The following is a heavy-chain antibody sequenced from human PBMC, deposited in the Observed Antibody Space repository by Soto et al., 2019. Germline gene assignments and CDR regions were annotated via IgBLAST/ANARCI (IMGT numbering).Heavy chain of an antibody. CDR3: ARGEGYYGSGSYSQYFQH. J-gene: IGHJ1*01. CDR1: GFTFSSYG. Sequence: PGGSLRLSCAASGFTFSSYGMHWVRQAPGKGLEWVAVIWYDGSNKYYADSVKGRFTISRDNSKNTLYLQMNSLRAEDTAVYYCARGEGYYGSGSYSQYFQHWGQGTLVTVSS. V-gene: IGHV3-33*01. CDR2: IWYDGSNK. D-gene: IGHD3-10*01.